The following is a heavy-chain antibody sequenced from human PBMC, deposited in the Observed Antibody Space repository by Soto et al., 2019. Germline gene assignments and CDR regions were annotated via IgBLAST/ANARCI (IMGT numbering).Heavy chain of an antibody. CDR1: GFTVSSNY. J-gene: IGHJ6*02. D-gene: IGHD3-9*01. CDR3: ARLTAYHEYYYGMDV. Sequence: PGGSLRLSCSASGFTVSSNYMTWVRQAPGKGLEWVSVIYGGDNTYYADSVKGRFTISRDNSKNTVNLQMSSLRAEDTAVYYCARLTAYHEYYYGMDVWGQGTTVTVSS. V-gene: IGHV3-53*01. CDR2: IYGGDNT.